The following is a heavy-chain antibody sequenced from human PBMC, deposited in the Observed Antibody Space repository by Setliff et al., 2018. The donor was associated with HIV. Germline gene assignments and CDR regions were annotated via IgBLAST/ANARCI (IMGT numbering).Heavy chain of an antibody. J-gene: IGHJ6*02. CDR1: GASISSNSYY. D-gene: IGHD3-10*01. V-gene: IGHV4-39*07. CDR2: IYYNGNT. CDR3: ARVRGRYYYHYAMDV. Sequence: SETLSLTCSVSGASISSNSYYWGWIRQPPGKGLEWVGSIYYNGNTFYNQSLQSRVTISLDTSKNQFSLELRSVTAADTALYYCARVRGRYYYHYAMDVWGQGTTVTVSS.